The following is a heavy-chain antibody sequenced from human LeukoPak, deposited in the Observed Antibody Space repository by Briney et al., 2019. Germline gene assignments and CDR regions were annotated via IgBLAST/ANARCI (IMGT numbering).Heavy chain of an antibody. J-gene: IGHJ4*02. V-gene: IGHV4-34*01. CDR1: GGSFGGYY. D-gene: IGHD3-22*01. CDR3: ARKLGYYYDSSGYSHPGTFDY. Sequence: SETLSLTCAVYGGSFGGYYWSWIRQPPGKGLEWIGEINHSGSTNYNPSLKSRVTISVDTSKNQFSLKLSSVTAADTAVYYCARKLGYYYDSSGYSHPGTFDYWGQGTLVTVSS. CDR2: INHSGST.